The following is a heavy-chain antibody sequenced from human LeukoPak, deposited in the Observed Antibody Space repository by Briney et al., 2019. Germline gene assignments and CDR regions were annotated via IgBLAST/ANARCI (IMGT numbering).Heavy chain of an antibody. CDR2: ISGSGGST. CDR3: AKVLNYYDSSGYYKW. D-gene: IGHD3-22*01. V-gene: IGHV3-23*01. J-gene: IGHJ4*02. Sequence: PGGSLRLSCAASGFTFSSYAMSWVRQAPGKGLEWVSAISGSGGSTYYADSVKGRFTISRDNSKNTLYLQMNSLRAEDTAVYYCAKVLNYYDSSGYYKWWGQGTLVTVSS. CDR1: GFTFSSYA.